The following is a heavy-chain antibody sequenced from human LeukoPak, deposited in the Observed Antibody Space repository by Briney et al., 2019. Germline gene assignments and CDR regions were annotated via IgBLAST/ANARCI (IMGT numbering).Heavy chain of an antibody. J-gene: IGHJ5*02. CDR2: IIPIFGTA. CDR3: ARDYMVRGVLNWFDP. CDR1: GGTFSSYA. D-gene: IGHD3-10*01. V-gene: IGHV1-69*05. Sequence: GASVKVSCKASGGTFSSYAISWVRQAPGQGLEWMGGIIPIFGTANYAQKFQGRVTITTDESTSTAYMEPSSLRSEDTAVYYCARDYMVRGVLNWFDPWGQGTLVTVSS.